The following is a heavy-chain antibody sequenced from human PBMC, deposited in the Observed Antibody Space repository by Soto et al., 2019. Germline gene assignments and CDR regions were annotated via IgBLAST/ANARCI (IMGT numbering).Heavy chain of an antibody. Sequence: SESLCLTCAVSGSSLSSPNWSSWVRQPPGKAPEWLGEIFYSGSTKYNPSLNSRVTISADQSKNHFSLRLSSVTAADTAVYYFVHQVRDPYYNDFWRQGT. CDR3: VHQVRDPYYNDF. CDR1: GSSLSSPNW. CDR2: IFYSGST. D-gene: IGHD2-2*01. V-gene: IGHV4-4*02. J-gene: IGHJ4*01.